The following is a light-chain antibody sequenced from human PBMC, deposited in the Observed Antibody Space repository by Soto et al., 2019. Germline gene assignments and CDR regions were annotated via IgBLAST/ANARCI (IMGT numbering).Light chain of an antibody. Sequence: EIVLTQSPGTLSLSPGERATLSCRASQSVSSSLAWYQQKPGQAPRLLIYGASSRATGIPDRFSGSGSGTEFTLTIGSLQSEDSAVYYCQQYQNLWTFGQGTKVDIK. CDR3: QQYQNLWT. CDR1: QSVSSS. CDR2: GAS. V-gene: IGKV3D-15*01. J-gene: IGKJ1*01.